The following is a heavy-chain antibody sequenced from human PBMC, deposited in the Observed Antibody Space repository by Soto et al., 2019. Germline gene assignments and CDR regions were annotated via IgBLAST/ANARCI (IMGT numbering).Heavy chain of an antibody. J-gene: IGHJ4*02. V-gene: IGHV3-21*06. D-gene: IGHD6-19*01. Sequence: EVQLLESGGGVVQPGGSLRLTCAASGFSLGSSGMSWVRQAPGKGLEWVSSISNSGTYVTYADTVKGRFTISRDNDKNCLFLQMNSLRADDTAVYYCATARAQWLEGSRADYWGQGTLVTVSS. CDR1: GFSLGSSG. CDR2: ISNSGTYV. CDR3: ATARAQWLEGSRADY.